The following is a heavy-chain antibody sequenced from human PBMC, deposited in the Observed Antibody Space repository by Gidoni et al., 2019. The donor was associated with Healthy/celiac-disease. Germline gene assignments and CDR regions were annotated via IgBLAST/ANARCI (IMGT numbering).Heavy chain of an antibody. V-gene: IGHV3-21*01. CDR1: GFTFSSYS. D-gene: IGHD3-22*01. CDR3: ARDQYYYDSSGYYRRPYGMDV. J-gene: IGHJ6*02. Sequence: EVQLVESGGGMVKPGGSLRLSCAASGFTFSSYSMNWVRQAPGKGLGWVSSISSSSSYIYYADSVKGRFTISRDNAKNSLYLQMNSLRAEDTAVYYCARDQYYYDSSGYYRRPYGMDVWGQGTTVTVSS. CDR2: ISSSSSYI.